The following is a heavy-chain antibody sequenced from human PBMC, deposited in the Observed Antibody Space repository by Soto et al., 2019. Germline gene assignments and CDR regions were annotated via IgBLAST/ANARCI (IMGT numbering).Heavy chain of an antibody. CDR2: ISWNSNTI. Sequence: SCAPCVFTYDNYAMHWVRQAPGKGLEWVSGISWNSNTIAYADSVKGRFTISRDKAKNSLYLQMNSLRAQDTAFYYCAKDTGPNWGQGTLVTVSS. CDR1: VFTYDNYA. J-gene: IGHJ4*02. V-gene: IGHV3-9*01. CDR3: AKDTGPN.